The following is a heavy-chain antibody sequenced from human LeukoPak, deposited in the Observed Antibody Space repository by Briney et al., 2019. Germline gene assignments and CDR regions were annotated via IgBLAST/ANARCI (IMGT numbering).Heavy chain of an antibody. CDR3: VRIRSYYFDY. J-gene: IGHJ4*02. D-gene: IGHD1-26*01. CDR1: GGSISSHY. CDR2: IYYSGST. V-gene: IGHV4-59*11. Sequence: SETLSLTCTVSGGSISSHYWSWIRQPPGKGLEWIGYIYYSGSTNYNPSLKSRVTISVDTSKNQFSLKLSSVTAADTAVYYCVRIRSYYFDYWGQGTLVTVSS.